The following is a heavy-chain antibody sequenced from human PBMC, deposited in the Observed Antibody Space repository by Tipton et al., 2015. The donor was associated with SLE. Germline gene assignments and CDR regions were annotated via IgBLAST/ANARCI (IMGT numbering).Heavy chain of an antibody. CDR2: IYYSGST. J-gene: IGHJ4*02. CDR1: GGSISSYY. Sequence: TLSLTCTVSGGSISSYYWSWIRQPPGKGLEWIGYIYYSGSTNYNPSLKSRVTISVDTSKNQFSLKLSSVTAADPAVYYCARWAGPTVNFDSWGQGPLVTVSS. CDR3: ARWAGPTVNFDS. V-gene: IGHV4-59*01. D-gene: IGHD4-11*01.